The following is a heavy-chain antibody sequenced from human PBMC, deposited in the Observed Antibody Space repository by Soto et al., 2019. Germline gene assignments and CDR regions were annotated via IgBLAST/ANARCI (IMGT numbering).Heavy chain of an antibody. D-gene: IGHD6-19*01. CDR1: GESFSGYI. J-gene: IGHJ4*02. CDR2: INHSGSA. V-gene: IGHV4-34*01. Sequence: QVQLQQSGAGLLKPSETLSLTCAVYGESFSGYIWTWIRQTPGKGLQWIGQINHSGSASYNPSLKSRVSISAHTSNSQFSLELSSVTAADTAVYYCARGLITGSHYSGGWYYFDSWGQGTQVTVSS. CDR3: ARGLITGSHYSGGWYYFDS.